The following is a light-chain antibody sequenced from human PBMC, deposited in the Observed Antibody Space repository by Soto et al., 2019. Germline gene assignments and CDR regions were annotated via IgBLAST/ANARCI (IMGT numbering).Light chain of an antibody. Sequence: NFMLTQPHSVSASPGKTVTISCTRSSGSIASNYVQWYQQRPGSSPTTVIYEDNQRPSGVPDRFSRSIDSSSNSASLTISAMKTEDEAYYYCQSYDSSNQGVFGGGTKLTVL. V-gene: IGLV6-57*01. CDR3: QSYDSSNQGV. CDR1: SGSIASNY. CDR2: EDN. J-gene: IGLJ3*02.